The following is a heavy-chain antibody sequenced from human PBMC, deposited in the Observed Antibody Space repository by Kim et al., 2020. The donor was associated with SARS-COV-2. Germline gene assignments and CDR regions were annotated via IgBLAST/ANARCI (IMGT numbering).Heavy chain of an antibody. CDR2: IYYSGST. CDR1: GGSVSSGSYY. V-gene: IGHV4-61*01. CDR3: ARAGSSWPLYYYYGMDV. D-gene: IGHD6-13*01. Sequence: SETLSLTCTVSGGSVSSGSYYWSWIRQPPGKGLEWIGYIYYSGSTNYNPSLKSRVTISVDTSKNQFSLKLSSVTAADTAVYYCARAGSSWPLYYYYGMDVWGQGTTVTVSS. J-gene: IGHJ6*02.